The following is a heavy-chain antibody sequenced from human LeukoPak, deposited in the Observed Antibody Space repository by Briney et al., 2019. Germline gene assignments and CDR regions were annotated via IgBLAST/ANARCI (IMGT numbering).Heavy chain of an antibody. J-gene: IGHJ4*02. D-gene: IGHD4-11*01. CDR1: GYSFTSYW. Sequence: ESLKISGKGSGYSFTSYWIGWVRHMPGKGLEWMGIIYPGDSDTRYSPSSPGQVTISAVQSISTPYLQWSSLKASDTAMYYCARIGPMTTVTNEFDYWGQGTLVTVSS. CDR3: ARIGPMTTVTNEFDY. CDR2: IYPGDSDT. V-gene: IGHV5-51*01.